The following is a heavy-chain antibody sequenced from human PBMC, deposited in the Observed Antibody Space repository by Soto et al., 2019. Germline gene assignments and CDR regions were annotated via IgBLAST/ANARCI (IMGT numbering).Heavy chain of an antibody. D-gene: IGHD3-22*01. Sequence: ASVKVSCKASGYTFNDYYIHWVRQAPGQGLEWMGWINPNSGGTNYAQKFQGWVTMTRDTSISTAYMELSRLRSDDTAVYYYDSSGYYHYWGQGTLVTVSS. J-gene: IGHJ4*02. V-gene: IGHV1-2*04. CDR3: DSSGYYHY. CDR2: INPNSGGT. CDR1: GYTFNDYY.